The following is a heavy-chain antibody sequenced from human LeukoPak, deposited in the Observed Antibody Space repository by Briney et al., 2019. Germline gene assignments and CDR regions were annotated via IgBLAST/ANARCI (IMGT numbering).Heavy chain of an antibody. V-gene: IGHV3-7*01. CDR3: ARHLYYFDSSGYYASDL. D-gene: IGHD3-22*01. CDR2: IKQDGSEK. J-gene: IGHJ5*02. CDR1: GFTFSDYW. Sequence: GGSLRLSCAASGFTFSDYWMSWVRQAPGKGLEWVANIKQDGSEKHYVDSLRGRFTISRDNAKNSLDLQMNSLRAEDTAVYFCARHLYYFDSSGYYASDLWGQGTLVTVSS.